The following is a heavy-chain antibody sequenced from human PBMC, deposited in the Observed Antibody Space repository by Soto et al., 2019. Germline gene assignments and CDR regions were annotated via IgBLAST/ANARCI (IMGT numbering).Heavy chain of an antibody. CDR2: ISPSSSTI. CDR1: GFTFSSYS. D-gene: IGHD5-18*01. Sequence: GGSLRLSCAASGFTFSSYSMNWVRQAPGKGLEWVSYISPSSSTIYHADSVKGRFTISRDNAKNSLYLQMNSLRDEDTAVYYWATDGVYTARRHRICIDVWDKGTTCTISS. CDR3: ATDGVYTARRHRICIDV. J-gene: IGHJ6*04. V-gene: IGHV3-48*02.